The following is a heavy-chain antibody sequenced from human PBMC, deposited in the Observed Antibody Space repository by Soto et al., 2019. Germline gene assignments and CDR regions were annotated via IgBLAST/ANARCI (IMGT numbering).Heavy chain of an antibody. V-gene: IGHV3-21*06. CDR1: GFTFTRYS. CDR2: ISSTTNYI. Sequence: GGTLRLSCAASGFTFTRYSMNWVRQAPGKGLEWVSSISSTTNYIYYGDSMKGRFTISRDNAKNSLYLEMNSLRAEDTAVYYCARESEDLTSNFDYWGQGTLVTVSS. J-gene: IGHJ4*02. CDR3: ARESEDLTSNFDY.